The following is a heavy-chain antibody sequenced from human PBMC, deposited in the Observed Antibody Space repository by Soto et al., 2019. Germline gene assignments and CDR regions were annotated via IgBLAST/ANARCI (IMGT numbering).Heavy chain of an antibody. CDR2: ISYDGSNK. CDR3: AKSLRWLVAAPPFDP. Sequence: QVQLVESGGGVVQPGRSLRLSCAASGFTFSSYGMHWVRQAPGKGLEWVAVISYDGSNKYYADSVKGRFTISRDNSKNPQYLQMNSLRAEDTAVYCCAKSLRWLVAAPPFDPWGQGTLVTVSS. V-gene: IGHV3-30*18. J-gene: IGHJ5*02. D-gene: IGHD6-19*01. CDR1: GFTFSSYG.